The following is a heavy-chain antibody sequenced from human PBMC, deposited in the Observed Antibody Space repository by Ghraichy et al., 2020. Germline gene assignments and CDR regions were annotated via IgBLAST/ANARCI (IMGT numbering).Heavy chain of an antibody. D-gene: IGHD4-11*01. V-gene: IGHV3-74*01. Sequence: GESLNISCAASGFTFSSYWMHWVRQAPGKGLVWVSRINSDGSSTSYADSVKGRFTISRDNAKNTLYLQMNSLRPEDTAVYYCAREDYSNSPFYWGQGTLVTVSS. CDR1: GFTFSSYW. CDR3: AREDYSNSPFY. J-gene: IGHJ4*02. CDR2: INSDGSST.